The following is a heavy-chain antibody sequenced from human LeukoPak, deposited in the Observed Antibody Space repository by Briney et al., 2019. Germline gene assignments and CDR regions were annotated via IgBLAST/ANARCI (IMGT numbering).Heavy chain of an antibody. V-gene: IGHV3-21*01. CDR2: ISSSSSYI. D-gene: IGHD3-10*01. J-gene: IGHJ4*02. CDR1: GFTFSSYS. Sequence: GGSLRLSCAASGFTFSSYSMNWVRQAPGKGLEWVSSISSSSSYIYYADSVKGRFTISRDNAKNSLYLQMNSLRAEDTAVYYCAGEVMATMVRGVSYYFDYWGQGTLVTVSS. CDR3: AGEVMATMVRGVSYYFDY.